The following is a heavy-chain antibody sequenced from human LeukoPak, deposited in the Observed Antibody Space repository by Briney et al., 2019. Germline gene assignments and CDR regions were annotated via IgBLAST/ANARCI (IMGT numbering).Heavy chain of an antibody. V-gene: IGHV4-59*08. CDR1: GGSISSYY. J-gene: IGHJ5*02. CDR3: ARRSRGWGKAAGTNWFDP. CDR2: IYYSGST. Sequence: SETLSLTCTVSGGSISSYYWSWIRQPPGKGLEWLGYIYYSGSTNYNPSLKSRVTISVDTSKNQFSLKLSSVTAADTAVYYCARRSRGWGKAAGTNWFDPWGQGTLVTVSS. D-gene: IGHD6-13*01.